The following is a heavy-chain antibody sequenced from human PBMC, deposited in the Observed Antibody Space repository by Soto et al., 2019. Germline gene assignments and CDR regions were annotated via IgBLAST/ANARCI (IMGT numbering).Heavy chain of an antibody. CDR2: ISSSSSTI. CDR1: GFTFSSYS. Sequence: GGSLRLSCAASGFTFSSYSMNWVRQAPGKGLEWVSYISSSSSTIYYADSVKGRFTISRDNAKNSLYLQMNSLRDEDTAVYYCARDPSSGYYYYYGMDVSGQGTTVTVSS. D-gene: IGHD3-22*01. CDR3: ARDPSSGYYYYYGMDV. V-gene: IGHV3-48*02. J-gene: IGHJ6*02.